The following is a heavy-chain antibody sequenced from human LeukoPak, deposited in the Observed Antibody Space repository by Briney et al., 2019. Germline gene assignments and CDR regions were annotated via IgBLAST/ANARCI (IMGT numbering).Heavy chain of an antibody. CDR2: IWYDGSNK. J-gene: IGHJ4*02. CDR1: GFTFSSYG. V-gene: IGHV3-33*01. CDR3: AREELTRVRGVSDY. Sequence: PGGSLRLSCAASGFTFSSYGMHWVRQAPGKGLEWVAVIWYDGSNKYYADSVKGRFTISRDNSKNTLYLQMNSLRAEDTAVYYCAREELTRVRGVSDYWGQGTLVTVSS. D-gene: IGHD3-10*01.